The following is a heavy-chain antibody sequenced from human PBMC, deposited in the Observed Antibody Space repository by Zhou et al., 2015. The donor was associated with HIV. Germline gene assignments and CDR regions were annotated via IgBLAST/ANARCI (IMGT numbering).Heavy chain of an antibody. Sequence: QVQLVESGGGVVQPGRSLRLSCAASGFTFRSYGMHWVRQAPGKGLEWVGFIWYDGSNKYYVDSVEGRFTLSRDNSKNTVDLQMNNLRAEDTAVYYCARGCSNCPRGGSYYGMDVWGQGTTVTVSS. CDR3: ARGCSNCPRGGSYYGMDV. D-gene: IGHD6-13*01. CDR1: GFTFRSYG. V-gene: IGHV3-33*01. CDR2: IWYDGSNK. J-gene: IGHJ6*02.